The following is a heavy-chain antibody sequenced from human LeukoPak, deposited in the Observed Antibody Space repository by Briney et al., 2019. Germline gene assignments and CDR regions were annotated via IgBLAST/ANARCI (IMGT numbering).Heavy chain of an antibody. CDR1: GFTFSNAW. J-gene: IGHJ6*02. D-gene: IGHD2-2*01. V-gene: IGHV3-15*01. CDR2: IKSKTDGGTT. Sequence: GGSLRLSGGASGFTFSNAWMSGVRQAPGKGRDGCGRIKSKTDGGTTDYAAPVKGRFTISRDDSKNTLYLQMNSLKTEDTAVYYCTTDHPAPYYYGMDVWGQGTTVTVSS. CDR3: TTDHPAPYYYGMDV.